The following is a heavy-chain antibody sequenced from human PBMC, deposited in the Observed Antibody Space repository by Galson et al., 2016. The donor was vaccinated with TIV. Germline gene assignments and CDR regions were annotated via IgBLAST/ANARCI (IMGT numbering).Heavy chain of an antibody. D-gene: IGHD3-10*01. CDR3: ARVTPHYGSGSYLAS. V-gene: IGHV1-69*02. CDR2: IVPMLGLT. J-gene: IGHJ5*01. Sequence: SVKVSCKASGGTFSSHTITWVRQAGGQGLEWMGRIVPMLGLTDYAQKFQGRVTITADMFASTVYMELSSLTSDDTAVYYCARVTPHYGSGSYLASWDQGTLVTVSS. CDR1: GGTFSSHT.